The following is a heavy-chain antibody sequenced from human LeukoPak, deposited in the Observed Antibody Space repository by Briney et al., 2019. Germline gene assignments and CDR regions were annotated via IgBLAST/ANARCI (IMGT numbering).Heavy chain of an antibody. CDR3: ARHLGGSYDAFDI. CDR2: IYTSGST. CDR1: GGSISSYY. V-gene: IGHV4-4*09. Sequence: SQTLSLTCTVSGGSISSYYWSWIRQPPGKGLEWIGYIYTSGSTNYNPSLKSRVTISVDTSKNQFSLKLSSVTAADTAVYYCARHLGGSYDAFDIWGQGTMVTVSS. D-gene: IGHD1-26*01. J-gene: IGHJ3*02.